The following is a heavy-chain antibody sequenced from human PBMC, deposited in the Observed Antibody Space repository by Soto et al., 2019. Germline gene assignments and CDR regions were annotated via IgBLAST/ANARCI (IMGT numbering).Heavy chain of an antibody. Sequence: EVQLMESGGGLVKPGGSLRLSCAASGFTFTDAWMNWVRQAPGKGLEWVGRSKTRAYGGTTHYAAPVKGRFTISRDDSKDTLYLQMNSLKVEDTAVYYCTSGPYFNSGGLDSWGQGTLVTVSS. CDR1: GFTFTDAW. J-gene: IGHJ4*02. CDR3: TSGPYFNSGGLDS. V-gene: IGHV3-15*07. D-gene: IGHD2-15*01. CDR2: SKTRAYGGTT.